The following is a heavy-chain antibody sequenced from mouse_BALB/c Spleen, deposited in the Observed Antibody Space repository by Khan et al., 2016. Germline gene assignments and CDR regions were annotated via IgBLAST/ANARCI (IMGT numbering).Heavy chain of an antibody. CDR1: GYSITSDYA. D-gene: IGHD4-1*01. Sequence: VQLKESGPGLVKPSQSLSLTCTVTGYSITSDYAWNWIRQFPGNKLEWMGYISYSGSTSYNPSLKSRISITRDTSKNQFFLLLNSVTPEDTSTSDYARGGNWGVWYFDVWGAGTTVTVSS. V-gene: IGHV3-2*02. CDR2: ISYSGST. CDR3: ARGGNWGVWYFDV. J-gene: IGHJ1*01.